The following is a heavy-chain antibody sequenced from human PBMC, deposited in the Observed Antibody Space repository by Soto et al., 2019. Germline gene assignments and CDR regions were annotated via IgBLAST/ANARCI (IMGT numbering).Heavy chain of an antibody. D-gene: IGHD3-10*01. Sequence: GSQRLSCPTSGFTFGGYGMRWVRQAPWKGLEWVGFSRVEAYSVTTESAASVICRFTISRDYSKIVAYLQMNSRESEDTAVYYCGRGRSARELYPNYFDYWGQGTMVAVSS. V-gene: IGHV3-49*04. CDR2: SRVEAYSVTT. CDR3: GRGRSARELYPNYFDY. CDR1: GFTFGGYG. J-gene: IGHJ4*02.